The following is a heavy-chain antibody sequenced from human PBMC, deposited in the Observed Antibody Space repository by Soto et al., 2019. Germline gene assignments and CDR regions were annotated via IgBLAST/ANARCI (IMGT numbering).Heavy chain of an antibody. J-gene: IGHJ4*02. Sequence: QLQLQESGSGLVKPSQTLSLTCAVSGGSISSGGYSWSWFRQPPGKGLEWIGYIYHSGSTYYNPSLKSRVIISGDRYKNQFSLKLSSVTAADTAVYYCARHFRGAVNWYYFDYWGQGTLVTVSS. CDR2: IYHSGST. V-gene: IGHV4-30-2*01. D-gene: IGHD1-20*01. CDR3: ARHFRGAVNWYYFDY. CDR1: GGSISSGGYS.